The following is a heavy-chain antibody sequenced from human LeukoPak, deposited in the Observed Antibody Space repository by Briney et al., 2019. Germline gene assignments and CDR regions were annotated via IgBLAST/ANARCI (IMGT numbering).Heavy chain of an antibody. Sequence: GGSLRLSCAASGFTFSSYGMHWVRQAPGKGLEWVAVISYDGSNKYYADSVKGRFTISRDNSKNTLYLQMNSLRAEDTAVYYCARDLIDIVVVPAAIHYYYGMDVWGKGTTVTVSS. J-gene: IGHJ6*04. CDR2: ISYDGSNK. D-gene: IGHD2-2*01. V-gene: IGHV3-30*03. CDR3: ARDLIDIVVVPAAIHYYYGMDV. CDR1: GFTFSSYG.